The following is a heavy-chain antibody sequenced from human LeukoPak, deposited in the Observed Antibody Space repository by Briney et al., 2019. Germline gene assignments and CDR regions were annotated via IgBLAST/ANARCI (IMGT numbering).Heavy chain of an antibody. D-gene: IGHD3-9*01. J-gene: IGHJ4*02. CDR1: GGSFSGYY. CDR3: ARLRGLRYFDWSYHY. Sequence: SETLSLTCAVYGGSFSGYYWSWIRQPPGKGLEWIGEINHSGSTNYNPSLKSRVTISVDTSKNQFSLKLSSVPAADTAVYYCARLRGLRYFDWSYHYWGQGTLVTVSS. CDR2: INHSGST. V-gene: IGHV4-34*01.